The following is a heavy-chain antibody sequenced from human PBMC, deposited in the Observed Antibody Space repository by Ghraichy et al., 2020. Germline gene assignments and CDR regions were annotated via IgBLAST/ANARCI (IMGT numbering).Heavy chain of an antibody. V-gene: IGHV3-48*02. CDR2: ISSSSSTI. D-gene: IGHD2-8*01. Sequence: GESLNISCAASGFTFSSYSMNWVRQAPGKGLEWVSYISSSSSTIYYADSVKGRFTISRDNAKNSLYLQMNSLRDEDTAVYYCARGYCTNGVCPPLSWGQGTLVTVSS. CDR1: GFTFSSYS. CDR3: ARGYCTNGVCPPLS. J-gene: IGHJ5*02.